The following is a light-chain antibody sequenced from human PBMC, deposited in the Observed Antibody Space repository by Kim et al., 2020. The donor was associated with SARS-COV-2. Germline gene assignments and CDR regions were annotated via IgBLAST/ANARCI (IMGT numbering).Light chain of an antibody. V-gene: IGLV3-9*01. Sequence: SYELTQPLSVSVALGQTARITCGGNNIGSKNVHWYQQKPGQAPVLVIYRDSNRHSGIPERFSGSNSGNTATLTISRAQAGDEADYYCQVWDSSWVFGGGTQLTVL. J-gene: IGLJ3*02. CDR3: QVWDSSWV. CDR1: NIGSKN. CDR2: RDS.